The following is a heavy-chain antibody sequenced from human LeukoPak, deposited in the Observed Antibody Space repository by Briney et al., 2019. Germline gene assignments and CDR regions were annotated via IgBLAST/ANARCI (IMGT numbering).Heavy chain of an antibody. CDR2: ISGSGGST. CDR1: GFTFSSYA. D-gene: IGHD5-18*01. V-gene: IGHV3-23*01. CDR3: AKVGGYSYGNFDY. J-gene: IGHJ4*02. Sequence: GSLRLSCAASGFTFSSYAMSWVRQASGKGLEWVSAISGSGGSTYYADSVKGRFTISRDNSKNTLYLQMNSLRAEDTAVYYCAKVGGYSYGNFDYWGQGTLVTVSS.